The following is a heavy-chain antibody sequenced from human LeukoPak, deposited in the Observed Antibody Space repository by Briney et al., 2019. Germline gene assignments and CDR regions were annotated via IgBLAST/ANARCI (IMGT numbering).Heavy chain of an antibody. CDR1: GFTFSSYA. Sequence: GGSLRLSCAASGFTFSSYAMSWVRQAPGQGLEWVAIIYYDGSVKYYADSVKGRFTISRDNSKNTVSLIMNRLRADDTAVYYCARGGGVEAAMALDYWGQGTLVAVSS. CDR2: IYYDGSVK. V-gene: IGHV3-33*08. D-gene: IGHD5-18*01. CDR3: ARGGGVEAAMALDY. J-gene: IGHJ4*02.